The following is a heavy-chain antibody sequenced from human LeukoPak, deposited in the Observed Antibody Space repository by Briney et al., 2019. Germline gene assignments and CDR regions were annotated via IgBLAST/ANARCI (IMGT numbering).Heavy chain of an antibody. CDR2: IKSKTDGGTT. V-gene: IGHV3-15*01. J-gene: IGHJ4*02. CDR3: TTGPRYCSGGSCPGLIDY. Sequence: GVSLRLSCAASGFTFSNAWMSWVRQAPGKGLEWVGRIKSKTDGGTTDYAAPVKGRFTISRDDSKNTLYLQMNSLKTEDTAVYYCTTGPRYCSGGSCPGLIDYWGQGTLVTVSS. CDR1: GFTFSNAW. D-gene: IGHD2-15*01.